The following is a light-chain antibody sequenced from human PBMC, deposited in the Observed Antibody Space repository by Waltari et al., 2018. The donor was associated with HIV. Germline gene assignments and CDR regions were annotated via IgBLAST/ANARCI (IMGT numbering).Light chain of an antibody. Sequence: SFELTQPSSVSVSPGQTARTTCSGDILAKKYVRWLQQRPGKPPLLIIFKDNERPSGIPERFSGSSTGTTVTLTISGVQVEDEADYYCYSAANYIWVFGGGTRLTVL. CDR2: KDN. CDR3: YSAANYIWV. J-gene: IGLJ3*02. V-gene: IGLV3-27*01. CDR1: ILAKKY.